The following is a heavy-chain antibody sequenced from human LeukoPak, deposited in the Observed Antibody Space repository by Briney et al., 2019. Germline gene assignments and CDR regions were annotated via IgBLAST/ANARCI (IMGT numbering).Heavy chain of an antibody. J-gene: IGHJ6*03. CDR2: IYSASST. V-gene: IGHV3-53*01. CDR1: GFTVSSNY. D-gene: IGHD4-11*01. Sequence: GGSLRLSCAASGFTVSSNYMSWVRQAPGKGLEWVSVIYSASSTYYADSVKGRFSISRDNSKNTLYLQMNSLRAEDTAVYYCARDRTGQQLISRKEYYYMDVWGKGTTVTISS. CDR3: ARDRTGQQLISRKEYYYMDV.